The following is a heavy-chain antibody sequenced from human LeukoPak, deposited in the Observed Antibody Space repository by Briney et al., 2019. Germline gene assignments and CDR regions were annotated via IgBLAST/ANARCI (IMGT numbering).Heavy chain of an antibody. CDR3: ARYSSPVGNCFDP. V-gene: IGHV3-48*03. Sequence: GGSLRLSCAASGFTLSSYEMNWVRQAPGKGLQWISYITSDGSTIHYADSVKGRFTISRDNAKNSLYLQMNSLRAEDTAVYYCARYSSPVGNCFDPWGQGTLATVSS. D-gene: IGHD4-11*01. CDR2: ITSDGSTI. CDR1: GFTLSSYE. J-gene: IGHJ5*02.